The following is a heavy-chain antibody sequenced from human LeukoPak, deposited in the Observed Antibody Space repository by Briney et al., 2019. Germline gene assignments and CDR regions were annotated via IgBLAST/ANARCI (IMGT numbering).Heavy chain of an antibody. D-gene: IGHD3-22*01. CDR3: ARDKGHYYDSSGYPLYYFDY. Sequence: PGGSLRLSCAASGFTFSFYGIHWVRQAPGKGLEGVAVIWYDGSNKYYADSEKGRFTISRDNSKNTLYLQMNSLRAEDTAVYYCARDKGHYYDSSGYPLYYFDYWGQGTLVTVSS. CDR1: GFTFSFYG. V-gene: IGHV3-33*01. CDR2: IWYDGSNK. J-gene: IGHJ4*02.